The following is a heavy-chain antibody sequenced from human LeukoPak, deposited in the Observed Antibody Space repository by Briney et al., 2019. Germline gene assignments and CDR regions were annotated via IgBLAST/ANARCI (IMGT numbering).Heavy chain of an antibody. D-gene: IGHD3-22*01. CDR1: GFTFSSYG. CDR2: IRYDGSNK. Sequence: GGSLRLSCAASGFTFSSYGMHWVRQAPGKGLEWVTFIRYDGSNKYYADSVKGRFTISRDNSRNTLNLHMNSLRAEDTAVYYCAKDPTHYRVWDYYETIGLSYWGQGTLVTVSS. V-gene: IGHV3-30*02. J-gene: IGHJ4*02. CDR3: AKDPTHYRVWDYYETIGLSY.